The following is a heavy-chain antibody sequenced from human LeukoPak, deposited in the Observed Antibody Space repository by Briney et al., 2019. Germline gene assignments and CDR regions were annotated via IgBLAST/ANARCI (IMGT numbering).Heavy chain of an antibody. CDR1: GFISNAW. J-gene: IGHJ4*02. Sequence: GGSLRLTCAASGFISNAWMSWVRQAPGKGLEWVGRIKSKADGGTSDYAAPVKGRFTISRDDSKNTLYLQMNSLKAEDTAVYYCTTDGTYWGQGTLVTVFS. CDR2: IKSKADGGTS. V-gene: IGHV3-15*01. D-gene: IGHD6-13*01. CDR3: TTDGTY.